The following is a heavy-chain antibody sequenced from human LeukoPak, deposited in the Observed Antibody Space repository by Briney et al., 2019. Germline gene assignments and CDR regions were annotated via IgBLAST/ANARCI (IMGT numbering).Heavy chain of an antibody. J-gene: IGHJ6*04. CDR2: IRYDGGNT. D-gene: IGHD3-10*01. Sequence: GGSLRLSCAASGFIFSNYAMQWVRQAPGMGLEWVAFIRYDGGNTYYADSVKGRFTISRDNSKNTMYLQMNSLRAEDTAVYYCAREEDYYGSGPADVWGKGTTVTVSS. CDR1: GFIFSNYA. CDR3: AREEDYYGSGPADV. V-gene: IGHV3-30*02.